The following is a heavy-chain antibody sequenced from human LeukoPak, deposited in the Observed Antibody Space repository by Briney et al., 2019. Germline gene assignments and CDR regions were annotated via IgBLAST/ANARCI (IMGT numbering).Heavy chain of an antibody. CDR2: IWYDGSNK. Sequence: PSGGSLRLSCAASGFTFSSYGMHWVRQAPGKGLEWVAVIWYDGSNKYYADSVKGRFTISRDNSKNTLYLQMNSLRAEDTAVYYCARGSWFGELYQIFDYWGQGTLVTVSS. V-gene: IGHV3-33*01. D-gene: IGHD3-10*01. CDR3: ARGSWFGELYQIFDY. CDR1: GFTFSSYG. J-gene: IGHJ4*02.